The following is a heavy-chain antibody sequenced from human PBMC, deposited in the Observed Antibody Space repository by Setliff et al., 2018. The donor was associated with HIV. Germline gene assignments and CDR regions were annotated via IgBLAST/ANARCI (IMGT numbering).Heavy chain of an antibody. CDR3: ATQTGFYNNHWYGY. CDR2: IKQDGSDM. J-gene: IGHJ4*02. CDR1: GLPFYNYW. Sequence: GGSLRLSCVASGLPFYNYWMTWLRRAPGRGLEWVANIKQDGSDMHYIESVKGRFTIFRDNAKNSVFLQMNSLRAEDTGVYYCATQTGFYNNHWYGYWGQGTMVTVSS. D-gene: IGHD6-13*01. V-gene: IGHV3-7*01.